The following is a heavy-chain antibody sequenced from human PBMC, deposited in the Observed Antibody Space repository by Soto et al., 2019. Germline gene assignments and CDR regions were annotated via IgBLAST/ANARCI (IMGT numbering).Heavy chain of an antibody. CDR2: ISWNSGSI. Sequence: GGSLRLSCAASGFTFDDYAMHWVRQAPGKGLEWVSGISWNSGSIGYADSVKGRFTISRDNAKNSLYLQMNSLRAEDTALYYCAKSLGRCLEWYYFDYWGQGTLVTVSS. V-gene: IGHV3-9*01. CDR1: GFTFDDYA. J-gene: IGHJ4*02. D-gene: IGHD3-3*01. CDR3: AKSLGRCLEWYYFDY.